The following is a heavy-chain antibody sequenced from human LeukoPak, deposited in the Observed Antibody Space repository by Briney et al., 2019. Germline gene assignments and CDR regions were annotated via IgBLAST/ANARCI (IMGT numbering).Heavy chain of an antibody. V-gene: IGHV4-39*01. CDR1: GGSISSSSHY. Sequence: SETLSLTCTFFGGSISSSSHYWGWIRQPPGEGLEWIGSIYFSGSTYYSPSLKRRVTISVDPSTNQFSLKLSSVTAADTAVYYCARHQWLGPFDYWGQGTLVTVSS. CDR2: IYFSGST. CDR3: ARHQWLGPFDY. D-gene: IGHD6-19*01. J-gene: IGHJ4*02.